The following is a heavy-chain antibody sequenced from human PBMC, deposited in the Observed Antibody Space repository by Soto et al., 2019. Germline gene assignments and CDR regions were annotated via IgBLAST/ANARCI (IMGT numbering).Heavy chain of an antibody. J-gene: IGHJ6*02. Sequence: PSETLSLTCTVSVGSISSGGYYWSWIRQHPGKGLEWIGYIYYSGSTYYNPSLKSRVTISVDTSKNQFSLKLSSVTAADTAVYYCARRFRSLVVVAAGNYYYGMDVWGQGTTVTVSS. CDR2: IYYSGST. CDR3: ARRFRSLVVVAAGNYYYGMDV. CDR1: VGSISSGGYY. V-gene: IGHV4-31*02. D-gene: IGHD2-15*01.